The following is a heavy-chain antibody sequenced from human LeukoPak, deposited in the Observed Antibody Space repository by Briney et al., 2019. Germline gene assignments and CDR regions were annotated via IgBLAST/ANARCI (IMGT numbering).Heavy chain of an antibody. V-gene: IGHV1-8*01. Sequence: RASVKVSCKASGYTFTSYDINWVRQATGQELEWMGWMNPNSGNTGYAQKFQGRVTMTRNTSISTAYMELSSLRSEDTAVYYCARSGSTYYDFWSGYVDLAKYWGQGTLVTVSS. D-gene: IGHD3-3*01. CDR2: MNPNSGNT. J-gene: IGHJ4*02. CDR3: ARSGSTYYDFWSGYVDLAKY. CDR1: GYTFTSYD.